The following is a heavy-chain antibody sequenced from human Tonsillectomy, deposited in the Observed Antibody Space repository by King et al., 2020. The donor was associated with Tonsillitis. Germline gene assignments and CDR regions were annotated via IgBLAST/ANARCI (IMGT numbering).Heavy chain of an antibody. J-gene: IGHJ4*02. V-gene: IGHV3-23*04. D-gene: IGHD6-19*01. CDR2: YSGSGGST. CDR1: GFTFSSYA. CDR3: AKDRTQYPAGTDY. Sequence: VQLVESGGGLVQPGGSLRLSCAASGFTFSSYAMSWVRQAPGKGLEWVSAYSGSGGSTYYADSVKGRFTISRENSKNTLYLQMNSHRAEDTAVYYCAKDRTQYPAGTDYWGQGTLVTVSS.